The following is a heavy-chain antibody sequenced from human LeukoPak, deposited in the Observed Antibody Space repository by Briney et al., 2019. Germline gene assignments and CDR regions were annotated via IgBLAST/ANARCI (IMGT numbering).Heavy chain of an antibody. J-gene: IGHJ4*02. Sequence: GGSLRLSCAASGFTFDDYAMHWVRQAPGKGLEWVSGISWNSGSIGYADSVKGRFTISRDNAKNSLYLQMNSLRAEDMALYYCAKDRYYDSSGYYDYWGQGTLVTVSS. D-gene: IGHD3-22*01. CDR2: ISWNSGSI. CDR3: AKDRYYDSSGYYDY. V-gene: IGHV3-9*03. CDR1: GFTFDDYA.